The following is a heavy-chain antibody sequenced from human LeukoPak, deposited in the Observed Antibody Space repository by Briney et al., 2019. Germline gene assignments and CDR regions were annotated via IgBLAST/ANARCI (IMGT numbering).Heavy chain of an antibody. V-gene: IGHV4-61*02. J-gene: IGHJ4*02. CDR1: GNSISSGDNY. CDR2: IYTSGST. D-gene: IGHD3-10*01. CDR3: ARDDEGRQFDY. Sequence: PSETLSLTCTVSGNSISSGDNYWSWIRQPAGKGLEWIGCIYTSGSTNYNPSLKSRVTISGDTSKNQFSLKLSSVTAADTAVYYCARDDEGRQFDYWGQGTLVTVSS.